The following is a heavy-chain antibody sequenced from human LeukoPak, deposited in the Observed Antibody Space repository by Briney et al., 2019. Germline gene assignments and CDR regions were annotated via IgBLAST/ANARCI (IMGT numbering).Heavy chain of an antibody. J-gene: IGHJ4*02. V-gene: IGHV3-48*04. CDR3: AGGSGSYFPYYFDY. CDR2: ISSSSSTI. Sequence: GGSLRLSCAASAFSLNAYNMNWVRQAPGKGLEWVSYISSSSSTIYYADSVKGRFTISRDNAKNSLYLQMNSLRAEDTAVYYCAGGSGSYFPYYFDYWGQGTLVTVSS. D-gene: IGHD3-10*01. CDR1: AFSLNAYN.